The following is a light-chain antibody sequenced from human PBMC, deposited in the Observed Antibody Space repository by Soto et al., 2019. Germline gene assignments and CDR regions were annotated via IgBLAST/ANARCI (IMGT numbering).Light chain of an antibody. J-gene: IGLJ1*01. CDR1: SSDIGGYNY. CDR3: TSYAGYNTPYV. CDR2: EVS. V-gene: IGLV2-8*01. Sequence: QSVLTQPPSASGSPGQSVTISCTGTSSDIGGYNYVSWYQQHPGKAPKLIIYEVSKRPSGVPDRFSGSKSGNTASLTVSGLQAEDEADYYCTSYAGYNTPYVFGTGTKLTVL.